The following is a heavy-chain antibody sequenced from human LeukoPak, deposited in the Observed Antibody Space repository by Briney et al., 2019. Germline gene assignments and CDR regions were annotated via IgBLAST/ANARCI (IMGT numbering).Heavy chain of an antibody. CDR2: IIGSGLTT. V-gene: IGHV3-23*01. CDR1: GFTFSSYS. Sequence: GGSLRLSCAASGFTFSSYSMNWVRQAPGKGLKWVSAIIGSGLTTYYAESVKGRFTISRDNSKNTLYLQMNSLRAEDTAVYYCAKDLSPGPDWGQGTLVTVSS. CDR3: AKDLSPGPD. J-gene: IGHJ4*02.